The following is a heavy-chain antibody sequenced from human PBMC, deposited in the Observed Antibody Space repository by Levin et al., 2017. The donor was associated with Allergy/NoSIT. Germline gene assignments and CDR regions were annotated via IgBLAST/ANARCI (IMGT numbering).Heavy chain of an antibody. CDR1: GYTFTSYY. Sequence: GESLKISCKASGYTFTSYYMHWVRQAPGQGLEWMGIINPSGGSTSYAQKFQGRVTMTRDTSTSTVYMELSSLRSEDTAVYYCARDLVHQVGMVATITGQPDYWGQGTLVTVSS. J-gene: IGHJ4*02. CDR3: ARDLVHQVGMVATITGQPDY. D-gene: IGHD5-12*01. CDR2: INPSGGST. V-gene: IGHV1-46*01.